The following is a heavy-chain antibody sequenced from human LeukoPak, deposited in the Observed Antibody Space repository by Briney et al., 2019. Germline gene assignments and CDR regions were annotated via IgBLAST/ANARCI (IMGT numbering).Heavy chain of an antibody. V-gene: IGHV7-4-1*02. D-gene: IGHD1-26*01. J-gene: IGHJ6*03. CDR3: AREGSLYYYDFMDV. Sequence: ASVKVSCKASGYTFTSYGISWVRQAPGQGREWMGWINTNTGNSTYAQGFTGRFVFSLDTSVSTAYLQSSSLKAEDTAVYYCAREGSLYYYDFMDVCGKGTTVTVSS. CDR2: INTNTGNS. CDR1: GYTFTSYG.